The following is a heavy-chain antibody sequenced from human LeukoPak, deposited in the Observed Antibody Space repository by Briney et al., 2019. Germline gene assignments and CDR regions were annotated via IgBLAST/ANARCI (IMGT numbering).Heavy chain of an antibody. V-gene: IGHV1-46*01. CDR2: INPSGGST. Sequence: ASVKVSCKASGYTFTSYYMHWVRQAPGQGLEWMGIINPSGGSTSYAQKFQGRVTMTRDTSTSTVYMELSSLRSEDTAVYYCARDISIAVAGSDAFDIWGQGTMVTVSS. CDR1: GYTFTSYY. CDR3: ARDISIAVAGSDAFDI. J-gene: IGHJ3*02. D-gene: IGHD6-19*01.